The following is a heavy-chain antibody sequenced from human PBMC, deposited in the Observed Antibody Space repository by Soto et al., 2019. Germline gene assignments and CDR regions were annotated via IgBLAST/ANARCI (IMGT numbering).Heavy chain of an antibody. D-gene: IGHD1-1*01. Sequence: QVQLVESGGGVVQPGRSLRLPCAASGFTFSSYGMHWVRQAPGKGLEWVAVISYDESNKYYADSVKGRFTISRDNSKNTLYLQMNSLRAEDTAVYYCAKHSLWGGTTFSHLDYWGQGTLVTVSS. CDR3: AKHSLWGGTTFSHLDY. J-gene: IGHJ4*02. CDR2: ISYDESNK. V-gene: IGHV3-30*18. CDR1: GFTFSSYG.